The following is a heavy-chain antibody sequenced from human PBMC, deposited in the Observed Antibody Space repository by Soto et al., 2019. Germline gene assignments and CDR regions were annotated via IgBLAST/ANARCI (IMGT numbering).Heavy chain of an antibody. CDR3: AKDSNKYSSSLRGRYFDY. V-gene: IGHV3-23*01. CDR1: GGSISSSSYY. Sequence: ASETLSLTCTVSGGSISSSSYYWGWIRQPPGKGLEWVSGISGGGSNTFYADSVKGRFTISRDDSKNTLLLQMNSLGAEDTAVYYCAKDSNKYSSSLRGRYFDYWGQGIGVTVSS. D-gene: IGHD4-4*01. CDR2: ISGGGSNT. J-gene: IGHJ4*02.